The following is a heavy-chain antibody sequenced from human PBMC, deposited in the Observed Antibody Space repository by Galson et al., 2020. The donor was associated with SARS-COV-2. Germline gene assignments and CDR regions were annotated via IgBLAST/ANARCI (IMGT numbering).Heavy chain of an antibody. CDR2: IYYSAST. Sequence: SETLSLTCPVSGGSISSYYWSWFRQPPGTGLEWIGYIYYSASTNYNPSLKSRVTISVDTSKNQFSLKLSSVTAADTAVYYCARLYCTNGVCSPYMDVWGKGTTVTVSS. V-gene: IGHV4-59*01. D-gene: IGHD2-8*01. CDR1: GGSISSYY. CDR3: ARLYCTNGVCSPYMDV. J-gene: IGHJ6*03.